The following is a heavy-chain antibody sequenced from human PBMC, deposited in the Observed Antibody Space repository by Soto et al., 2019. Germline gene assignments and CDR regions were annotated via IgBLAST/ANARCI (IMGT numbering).Heavy chain of an antibody. CDR2: ISVVLGDT. CDR1: GYKFTNYG. D-gene: IGHD2-21*02. CDR3: ARDVAASAFDY. J-gene: IGHJ4*02. Sequence: VQLLQSGAEVRKPGASVKVSCKASGYKFTNYGMHWVRQAPGQNFEWMGWISVVLGDTRYSQKFDGRVTIARNTSASTVYMELRGLTSEETAIYYCARDVAASAFDYWGQGTLVTVSS. V-gene: IGHV1-3*01.